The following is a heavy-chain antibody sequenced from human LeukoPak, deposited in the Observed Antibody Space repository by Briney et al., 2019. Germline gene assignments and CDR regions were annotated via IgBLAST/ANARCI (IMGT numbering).Heavy chain of an antibody. J-gene: IGHJ4*02. CDR3: ARGIETSKRRGYDY. Sequence: SEPLSLTCTVSGGSISSYYWSWIRQPPGKGLEWIGHIYYSGTTNYNPSLKSRVTISVDTSKNQFSLKLSSVTAADTAVYYCARGIETSKRRGYDYWGQGTLVTVSS. D-gene: IGHD1-26*01. CDR1: GGSISSYY. CDR2: IYYSGTT. V-gene: IGHV4-59*01.